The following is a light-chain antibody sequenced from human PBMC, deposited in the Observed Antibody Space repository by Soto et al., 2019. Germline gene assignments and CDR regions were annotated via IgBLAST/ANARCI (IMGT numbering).Light chain of an antibody. V-gene: IGKV1-39*01. J-gene: IGKJ1*01. CDR2: AAS. Sequence: IQMTQSPSSLSASVGDRVTITCQASQTTTTNLNWYQQNPAQAPKLLIYAASNLRKGVPSRFSGSGSGTDFTLTITSLQPEDFAAYYCQQGYNIPCTFGPGTTLEI. CDR1: QTTTTN. CDR3: QQGYNIPCT.